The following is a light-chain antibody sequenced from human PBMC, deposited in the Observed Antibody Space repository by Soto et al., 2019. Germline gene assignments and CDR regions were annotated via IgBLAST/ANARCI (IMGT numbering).Light chain of an antibody. CDR3: QQYYVWPRT. V-gene: IGKV3-15*01. Sequence: EIVMTQSPDTLSVSRGESATLSCRASQSVSTNLAWYQHKPGQAPRLLISGASTRATGLPARFSGSGSGTDFTLTISSLQSEDFAVYYCQQYYVWPRTFGQGTKVDIK. CDR2: GAS. J-gene: IGKJ1*01. CDR1: QSVSTN.